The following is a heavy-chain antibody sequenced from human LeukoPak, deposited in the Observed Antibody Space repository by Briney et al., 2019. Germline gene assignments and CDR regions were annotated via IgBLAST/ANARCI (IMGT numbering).Heavy chain of an antibody. Sequence: SETLSLTCTVSGGSISSYYWSWIRQPPGKGLEWIGYIYYSGSTNYNPSLKSRVTISVDTSKNQFSLKLSSVTAADTAVYYCARTAGAYNYDILTGYYYFDYWGQGTLVTVSS. D-gene: IGHD3-9*01. CDR3: ARTAGAYNYDILTGYYYFDY. J-gene: IGHJ4*02. CDR1: GGSISSYY. V-gene: IGHV4-59*08. CDR2: IYYSGST.